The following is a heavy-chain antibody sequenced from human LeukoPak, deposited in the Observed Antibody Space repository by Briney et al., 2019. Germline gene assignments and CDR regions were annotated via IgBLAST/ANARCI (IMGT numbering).Heavy chain of an antibody. V-gene: IGHV3-23*01. CDR3: AKDRAAMGDFDY. J-gene: IGHJ4*02. CDR2: ISGSGRST. D-gene: IGHD5-18*01. Sequence: QPGGSLRLSYAASGFTFNSYALTWVRQSPGKGLESVSTISGSGRSTFYAGSVKGRFTISRDNSKNTLYLQMNSLRAEDTAVYYCAKDRAAMGDFDYWGQGTLVTVSS. CDR1: GFTFNSYA.